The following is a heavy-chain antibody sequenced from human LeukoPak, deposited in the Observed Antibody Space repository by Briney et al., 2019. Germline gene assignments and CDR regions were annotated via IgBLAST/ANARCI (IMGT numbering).Heavy chain of an antibody. CDR1: GYTFTNYD. Sequence: ASVKVSCKASGYTFTNYDINWVRQATGQGLEWMGWMNPNSGNTGYAQKFQGRVTITRNTSISTAYMELSSLRSEDTAVYYCARGREWLDAFDIWGQGTMVTVSS. CDR3: ARGREWLDAFDI. V-gene: IGHV1-8*01. CDR2: MNPNSGNT. J-gene: IGHJ3*02. D-gene: IGHD3-3*01.